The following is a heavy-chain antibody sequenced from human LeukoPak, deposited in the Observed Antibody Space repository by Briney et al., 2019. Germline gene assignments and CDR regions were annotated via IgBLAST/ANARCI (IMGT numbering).Heavy chain of an antibody. V-gene: IGHV4-34*01. D-gene: IGHD3-10*01. CDR2: INHSGST. CDR3: ARGGYYGSGNDFRFDP. CDR1: GGSFSGYY. Sequence: SETLSLTCAVYGGSFSGYYWSWIRQPPGKGLEWIGEINHSGSTNYKPSLKSRVTISVDTSKNQFSLKLSSVTAADTAVYFCARGGYYGSGNDFRFDPWGQGTLVTVSS. J-gene: IGHJ5*02.